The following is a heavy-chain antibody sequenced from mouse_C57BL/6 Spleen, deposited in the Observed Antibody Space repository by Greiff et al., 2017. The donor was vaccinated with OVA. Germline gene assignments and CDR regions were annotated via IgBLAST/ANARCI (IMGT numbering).Heavy chain of an antibody. Sequence: VQLQQPGAELVKPGASVKLSCKASGYTFTSYWMHWVKQRPGQGLEWIGMIHPNSGSTNYNEKFKSKATLTVDKSSSTAYMRLSSLTSEDSAVYYCAREGTGTFDYWGQGTTLTVSS. J-gene: IGHJ2*01. CDR3: AREGTGTFDY. D-gene: IGHD4-1*01. V-gene: IGHV1-64*01. CDR1: GYTFTSYW. CDR2: IHPNSGST.